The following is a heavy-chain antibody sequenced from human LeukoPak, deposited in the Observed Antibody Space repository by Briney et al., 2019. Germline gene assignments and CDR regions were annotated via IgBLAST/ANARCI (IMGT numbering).Heavy chain of an antibody. D-gene: IGHD1-1*01. CDR3: ARRTNSWFDP. V-gene: IGHV4-39*07. J-gene: IGHJ5*02. Sequence: PSETLSLTCTVSGGSISSSSYYWGWIRQPPGKGLEWIGSIYYSGSTYYNPSLKSRVTISVDTSKNQFSLKLSSVTAADTAVYYCARRTNSWFDPWGQGTLVTVSS. CDR1: GGSISSSSYY. CDR2: IYYSGST.